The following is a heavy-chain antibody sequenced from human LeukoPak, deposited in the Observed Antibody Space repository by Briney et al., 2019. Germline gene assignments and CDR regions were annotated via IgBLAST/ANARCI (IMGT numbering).Heavy chain of an antibody. CDR3: ARRSIYCSGGSCNDY. J-gene: IGHJ4*02. Sequence: ASVKVSCKASGYTFTGYYMHWVRQAPGQGLEWMGWINPNSGDTNYAQKFQGRVTMTRDTSISTAYPQWSSLKASDTAMYYCARRSIYCSGGSCNDYWGQGTLVTVSS. CDR1: GYTFTGYY. V-gene: IGHV1-2*02. CDR2: INPNSGDT. D-gene: IGHD2-15*01.